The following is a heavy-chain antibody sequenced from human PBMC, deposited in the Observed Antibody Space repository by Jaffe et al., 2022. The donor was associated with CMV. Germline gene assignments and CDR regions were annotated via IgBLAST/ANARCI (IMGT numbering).Heavy chain of an antibody. Sequence: EVQLVETGGGLIQPGGSLRLSCAASGFTVSSNYMSWVRQAPGKGLEWVSVIYSGGSTYYADSVKGRFTISRDNSKNTLYLQMNSLRAEDTAVYYCARDPAGLPGGGMEWGQGTLVTVSS. CDR2: IYSGGST. J-gene: IGHJ4*02. V-gene: IGHV3-53*02. D-gene: IGHD2-2*01. CDR3: ARDPAGLPGGGME. CDR1: GFTVSSNY.